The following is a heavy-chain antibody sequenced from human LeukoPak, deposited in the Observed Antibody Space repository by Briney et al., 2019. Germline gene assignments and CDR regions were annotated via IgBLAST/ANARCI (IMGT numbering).Heavy chain of an antibody. V-gene: IGHV3-43*01. CDR2: ISWDGGST. J-gene: IGHJ4*02. Sequence: GGSLRLSCAASGFTFDDYTMHWVRQAPGKGLEWVSLISWDGGSTYYADSVKGRFTISRDNSNNSLYLQMNSLRTEDTALYYCAKGAGYYDSSGPHYFDYWGQGTLVTVSS. CDR3: AKGAGYYDSSGPHYFDY. CDR1: GFTFDDYT. D-gene: IGHD3-22*01.